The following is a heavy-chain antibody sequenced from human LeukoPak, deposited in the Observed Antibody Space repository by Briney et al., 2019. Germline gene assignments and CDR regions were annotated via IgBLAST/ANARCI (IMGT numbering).Heavy chain of an antibody. D-gene: IGHD1-26*01. Sequence: GGSLRLSCAGTGFTFSKYWMNWVRQAPGKGLEWVANIKEDGSQIYYADSVKGRFTISRDNAKNSLYLQMNSLRAEDTALYYCARGGAQGMDVWGQGTTVTVS. CDR3: ARGGAQGMDV. CDR1: GFTFSKYW. V-gene: IGHV3-7*03. J-gene: IGHJ6*02. CDR2: IKEDGSQI.